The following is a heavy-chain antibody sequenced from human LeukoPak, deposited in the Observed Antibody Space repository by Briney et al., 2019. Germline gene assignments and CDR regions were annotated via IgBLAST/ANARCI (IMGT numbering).Heavy chain of an antibody. J-gene: IGHJ4*02. CDR1: GFTLSSHA. Sequence: GGSLKLSCAASGFTLSSHAMHWVRQAPGKGLEWVAVISYDGSNKYYADSVKGRFTISRDNSKNTLYLQMNSLRAEDTAVYYCARDVSGSFDYWGQGTLVTVSS. D-gene: IGHD1-26*01. CDR2: ISYDGSNK. V-gene: IGHV3-30-3*01. CDR3: ARDVSGSFDY.